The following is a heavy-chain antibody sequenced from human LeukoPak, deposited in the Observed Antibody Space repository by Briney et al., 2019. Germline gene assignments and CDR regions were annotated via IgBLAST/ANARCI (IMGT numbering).Heavy chain of an antibody. CDR3: SRYYRYFDY. CDR1: GYTFTGYY. D-gene: IGHD3-10*01. Sequence: ASVKVSCKASGYTFTGYYVHWVRQAPGQGLEWMGWINPNTGDTNYAQKFQGRVTMTRDTSIDTAYMDLSGLRSDDTAVYYCSRYYRYFDYWGQGTLVTVSS. V-gene: IGHV1-2*02. CDR2: INPNTGDT. J-gene: IGHJ4*02.